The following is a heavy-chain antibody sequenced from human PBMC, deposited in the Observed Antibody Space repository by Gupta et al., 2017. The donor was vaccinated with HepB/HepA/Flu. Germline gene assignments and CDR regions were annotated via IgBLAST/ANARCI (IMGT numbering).Heavy chain of an antibody. V-gene: IGHV3-74*01. D-gene: IGHD3-10*01. J-gene: IGHJ3*02. CDR3: VRDRGAPDAFNI. CDR2: INKDGSNT. CDR1: RFGVSRYG. Sequence: EMQLVESGGGLVQPGGSLRLSCAGCRFGVSRYGVHWVRQAAGEGLVWVSHINKDGSNTIYADSVKGRFTIAKDHAKTTLYLQMNILRAADTAVYSCVRDRGAPDAFNIWGQGTLVTVSS.